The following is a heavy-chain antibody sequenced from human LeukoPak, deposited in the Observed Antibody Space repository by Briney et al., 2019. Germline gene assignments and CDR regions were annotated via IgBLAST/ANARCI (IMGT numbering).Heavy chain of an antibody. CDR1: GGFVTGYY. Sequence: SETRSLTCTVSGGFVTGYYWSWTRQPPGRGLEWLGYIYYSGNTNYNPSLKSRVTISVDTSNNQFSLRLDSVTAADTAVYYCARDRGCSSTNCYPDAFDIWGRGTMVTVSS. J-gene: IGHJ3*02. CDR2: IYYSGNT. D-gene: IGHD2-2*01. CDR3: ARDRGCSSTNCYPDAFDI. V-gene: IGHV4-59*02.